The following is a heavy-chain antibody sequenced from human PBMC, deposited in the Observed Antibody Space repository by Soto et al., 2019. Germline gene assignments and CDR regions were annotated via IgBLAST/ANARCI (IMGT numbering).Heavy chain of an antibody. V-gene: IGHV3-23*01. CDR3: AKDSHLELGRYWYFDL. J-gene: IGHJ2*01. CDR1: GFTFSSYA. CDR2: ISGSGGST. Sequence: GGSLRLSCAASGFTFSSYAMSWVRQAPGKGLEWVSAISGSGGSTYYADSVKGRFTISRDNSKNTLYLQMNSLRAEDTAVYYCAKDSHLELGRYWYFDLWGRGTLVTVSS. D-gene: IGHD1-7*01.